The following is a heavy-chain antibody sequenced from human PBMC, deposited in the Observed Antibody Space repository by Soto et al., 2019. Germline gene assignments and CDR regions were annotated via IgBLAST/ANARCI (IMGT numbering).Heavy chain of an antibody. V-gene: IGHV1-2*04. D-gene: IGHD3-16*01. CDR3: ARTSWGEGVLSDYYYGMDV. Sequence: ASVKVSCKASGYTFTGYYMHWVRQAPGQGLEWMGWINPNSGGTNYAQKFQGWVTMTRDTSISTAYMELSRLRSDDTAVYYCARTSWGEGVLSDYYYGMDVWGQGTTVT. J-gene: IGHJ6*02. CDR1: GYTFTGYY. CDR2: INPNSGGT.